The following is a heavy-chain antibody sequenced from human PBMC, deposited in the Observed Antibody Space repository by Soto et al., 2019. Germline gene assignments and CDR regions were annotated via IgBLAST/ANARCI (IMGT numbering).Heavy chain of an antibody. Sequence: GGSLRLCCAAFGVTFGDYDMHCVRQVTGKGLEWVSGITTAGETYYPGSVKGRFTISREKAKNSLYLQMNSLSAGDTAVYYCARELHGGSYGMDVWGQGTTVTVSS. CDR1: GVTFGDYD. V-gene: IGHV3-13*04. CDR3: ARELHGGSYGMDV. CDR2: ITTAGET. J-gene: IGHJ6*02.